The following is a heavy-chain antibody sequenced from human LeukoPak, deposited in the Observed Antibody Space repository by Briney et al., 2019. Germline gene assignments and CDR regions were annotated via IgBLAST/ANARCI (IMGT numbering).Heavy chain of an antibody. V-gene: IGHV3-53*01. Sequence: GGSLRLSCAASGFTFSSYSMNWVRQAPGKGLQWVSLIYIGGSTYYADSVKGRFTISRDNSKNTLYLQMNSLKAEDTAVYYCARGDDYGDSWGQGTLVTVSS. J-gene: IGHJ4*02. CDR1: GFTFSSYS. CDR2: IYIGGST. D-gene: IGHD3-16*01. CDR3: ARGDDYGDS.